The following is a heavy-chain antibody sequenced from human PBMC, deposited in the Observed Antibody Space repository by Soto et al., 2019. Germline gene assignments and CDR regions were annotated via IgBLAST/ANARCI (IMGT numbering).Heavy chain of an antibody. CDR3: ARDSATVTTSIDY. D-gene: IGHD4-17*01. V-gene: IGHV1-18*01. J-gene: IGHJ4*02. CDR2: TSAHNGNT. Sequence: ASVKVSCKASGYMFTSYGISWVRQAPGQGLEWMGWTSAHNGNTNYTQKLQGRVTMTTDTSTSTAYMELRSLRSDDTAVYYCARDSATVTTSIDYWGQGTLVTVSS. CDR1: GYMFTSYG.